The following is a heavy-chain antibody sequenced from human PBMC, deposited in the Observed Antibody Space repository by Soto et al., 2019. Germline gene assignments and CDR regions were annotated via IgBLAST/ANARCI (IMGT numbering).Heavy chain of an antibody. CDR1: GSGFIISG. D-gene: IGHD2-21*01. V-gene: IGHV1-58*02. CDR2: IVVASGHT. J-gene: IGHJ6*02. Sequence: SVKVSCKASGSGFIISGIQWVRQAHGQRLEWIGWIVVASGHTNYAQNFRGRVAITRDTSTATAYIELTGLTSEDTAGYFCSADRPDIGVVWWVWGQGTTVTVSS. CDR3: SADRPDIGVVWWV.